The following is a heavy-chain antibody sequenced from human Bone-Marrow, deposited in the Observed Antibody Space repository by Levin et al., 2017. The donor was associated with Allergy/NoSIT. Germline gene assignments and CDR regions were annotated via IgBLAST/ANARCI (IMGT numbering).Heavy chain of an antibody. CDR2: ISYDGSNK. D-gene: IGHD3-3*01. J-gene: IGHJ4*02. V-gene: IGHV3-30*18. CDR3: AKGRGPLEYYFDY. CDR1: GFTFSSYG. Sequence: GGSLRLSCAASGFTFSSYGMHWVRQAPGKGLEWVAVISYDGSNKYYADSVKARFTISRDNSKNTLYLQMNSLRAEDTAVYYCAKGRGPLEYYFDYWGQGTLVTVSS.